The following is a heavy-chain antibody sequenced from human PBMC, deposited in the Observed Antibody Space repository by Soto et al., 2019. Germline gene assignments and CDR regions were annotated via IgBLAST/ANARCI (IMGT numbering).Heavy chain of an antibody. D-gene: IGHD2-2*01. J-gene: IGHJ4*02. CDR3: ARFLVVPAARVRRGFDY. V-gene: IGHV4-34*01. CDR1: GGSFSGYY. Sequence: QVQLQQWGAGLLKPSETLSLTCAVYGGSFSGYYWSWIRQPPGKGLEWIGEINHSGSTNYNPSLKSRVTISVDTSKNQLSLKLSSVTAADTAVYYCARFLVVPAARVRRGFDYWGQGTLVTVSS. CDR2: INHSGST.